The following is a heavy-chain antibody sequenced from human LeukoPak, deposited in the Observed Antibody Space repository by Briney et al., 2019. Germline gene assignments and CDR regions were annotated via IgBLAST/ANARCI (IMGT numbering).Heavy chain of an antibody. V-gene: IGHV4-59*01. Sequence: NPSETLSLTCTVSGGSISSYYWSWIRQPPGKGLEWIGYIYYSGSTNYNPSLKSRVTISVDTSKNQFSLKLSSVTAADTAEYYCARGSLRSYYFDYWGQGTLVTVSS. D-gene: IGHD3-16*01. CDR1: GGSISSYY. CDR2: IYYSGST. CDR3: ARGSLRSYYFDY. J-gene: IGHJ4*02.